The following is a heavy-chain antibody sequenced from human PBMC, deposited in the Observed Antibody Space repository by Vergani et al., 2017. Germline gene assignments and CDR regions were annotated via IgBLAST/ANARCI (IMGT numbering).Heavy chain of an antibody. CDR1: GGTFSSYA. D-gene: IGHD4-17*01. J-gene: IGHJ5*02. Sequence: QVQLVQSGAEVKKPGSSVKVSCKASGGTFSSYAISWVRQAPGQGLEWMGGIIPIFGTANYAQKFQGRVTITAYESTSTAYMERSSLRSEDTAVYYCARDAVYGDYVGNWFDPWGQGTLVTVSS. CDR3: ARDAVYGDYVGNWFDP. CDR2: IIPIFGTA. V-gene: IGHV1-69*01.